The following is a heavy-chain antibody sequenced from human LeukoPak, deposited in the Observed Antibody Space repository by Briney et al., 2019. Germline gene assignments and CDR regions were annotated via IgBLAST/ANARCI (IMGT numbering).Heavy chain of an antibody. Sequence: PSETLSLTCTVSGGSISSYYWSWIRQPAGKGLEWIGRIYTSGSTNYNPSLKSRVTMSVDTSKNQFSLMLSSVTAADTAVYYCARDKGSGSYRLFDYWGQGTLVTVSS. CDR2: IYTSGST. CDR1: GGSISSYY. V-gene: IGHV4-4*07. J-gene: IGHJ4*02. CDR3: ARDKGSGSYRLFDY. D-gene: IGHD1-26*01.